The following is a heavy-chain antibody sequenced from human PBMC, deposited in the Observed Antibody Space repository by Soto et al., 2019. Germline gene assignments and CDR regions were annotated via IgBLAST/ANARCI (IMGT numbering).Heavy chain of an antibody. CDR1: GFTFSSYS. CDR2: ISSSSSYI. CDR3: ARDFTFIIAARPGQADY. D-gene: IGHD6-6*01. V-gene: IGHV3-21*01. Sequence: GGSLRLSCAATGFTFSSYSMNWVRQAPGKGLEWVSSISSSSSYIYYADSVKGRFTISRDNAKNSLYLQMNSLRAEDTAVYYCARDFTFIIAARPGQADYWGQGTLVTVSP. J-gene: IGHJ4*02.